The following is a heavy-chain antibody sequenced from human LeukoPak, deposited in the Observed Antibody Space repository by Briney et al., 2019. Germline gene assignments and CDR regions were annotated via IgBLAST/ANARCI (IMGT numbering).Heavy chain of an antibody. D-gene: IGHD6-13*01. CDR3: ARGDSSRASYWFDP. Sequence: SQTLSLTCTVSGGSISSGDYYWSWIRQPPGKGLEWIGYIYYTGSTYYNPSLKSRVTISVDTSKNQFSLKLSSVTAADTAMYYCARGDSSRASYWFDPWGREPWSPSPQ. J-gene: IGHJ5*02. CDR1: GGSISSGDYY. CDR2: IYYTGST. V-gene: IGHV4-30-4*01.